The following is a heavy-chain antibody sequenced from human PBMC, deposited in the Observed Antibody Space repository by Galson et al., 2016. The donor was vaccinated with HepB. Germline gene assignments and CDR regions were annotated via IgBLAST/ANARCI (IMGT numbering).Heavy chain of an antibody. J-gene: IGHJ4*02. V-gene: IGHV6-1*01. D-gene: IGHD6-13*01. Sequence: CAISGDSVSSNSAAWNWIRQSPSRGLEWLGRTYYRSKWYYGYAVSVKSRITINADTSKNQFSLQLNSVTPEDLAVYYCARDGPSSSWHLDYWGQGTLVTVSS. CDR3: ARDGPSSSWHLDY. CDR1: GDSVSSNSAA. CDR2: TYYRSKWYY.